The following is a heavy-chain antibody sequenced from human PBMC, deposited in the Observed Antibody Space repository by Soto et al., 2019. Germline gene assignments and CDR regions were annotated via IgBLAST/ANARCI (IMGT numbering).Heavy chain of an antibody. J-gene: IGHJ4*02. CDR1: GCSFTNYC. Sequence: WESLKISCKVSGCSFTNYCITWVRQMPGKGLGWMGKIDPSDSYTNYSPSFHGHVTISADKSISTASLQWSSLQASDPAMYYCARRYRGYSYGSSNGDYWGQGTLVTVSS. CDR3: ARRYRGYSYGSSNGDY. V-gene: IGHV5-10-1*01. D-gene: IGHD5-18*01. CDR2: IDPSDSYT.